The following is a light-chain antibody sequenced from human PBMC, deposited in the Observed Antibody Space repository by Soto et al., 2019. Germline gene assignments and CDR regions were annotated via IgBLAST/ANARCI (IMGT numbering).Light chain of an antibody. Sequence: DVQMTQSPATPSASVGDRVTITCRASQSISSWLAWYQQKPGKAPKLLIFKASSLESGVPSRFSGSGSGTEFTLTISSLQPDDFATYYCQQYSTYRTFGQGTKVDIK. CDR3: QQYSTYRT. CDR1: QSISSW. CDR2: KAS. J-gene: IGKJ1*01. V-gene: IGKV1-5*03.